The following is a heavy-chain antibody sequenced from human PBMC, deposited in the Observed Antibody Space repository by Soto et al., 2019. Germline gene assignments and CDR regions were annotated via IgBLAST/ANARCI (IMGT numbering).Heavy chain of an antibody. J-gene: IGHJ4*02. D-gene: IGHD4-17*01. CDR1: GFTFSSHS. CDR3: ARDPSAIQGPVYGDYGGNY. Sequence: EVQLVESGGGLVKPGGSLRLSCAASGFTFSSHSMNWVRQAPGKGLEWVSSISSSSTYIYYADSVKGRFTISRDNAKNSLYLQMNSLRAEDTAVYYCARDPSAIQGPVYGDYGGNYWGQGTLVAVSS. CDR2: ISSSSTYI. V-gene: IGHV3-21*01.